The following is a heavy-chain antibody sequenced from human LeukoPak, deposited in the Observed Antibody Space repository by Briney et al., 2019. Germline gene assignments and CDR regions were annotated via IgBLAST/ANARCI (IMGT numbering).Heavy chain of an antibody. D-gene: IGHD2-2*02. V-gene: IGHV4-39*01. J-gene: IGHJ4*02. CDR1: GGSISSSSYY. CDR2: IYYSGST. CDR3: ARHSSPAAIYHFDY. Sequence: PSETLSLTCTVSGGSISSSSYYWGWIRQPPGKGLEWIGSIYYSGSTYYNPSLKSRVTISVDTSKNQFSLKLSSVTAADTAVYYCARHSSPAAIYHFDYWGQGTLVTVSS.